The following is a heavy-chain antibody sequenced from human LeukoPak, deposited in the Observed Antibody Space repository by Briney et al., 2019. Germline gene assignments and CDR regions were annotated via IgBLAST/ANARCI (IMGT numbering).Heavy chain of an antibody. CDR1: GGSISSSSSY. Sequence: PSETLSLTCTVSGGSISSSSSYWGWIRQPPGKGLEWIGSIYYSGSTYYNPSLKSRVTISVDTSKNQFSLKLSSVTAADTAVYYCARRPSYYYDSSGYRANWGQGTLVTVSS. J-gene: IGHJ4*02. V-gene: IGHV4-39*01. CDR3: ARRPSYYYDSSGYRAN. D-gene: IGHD3-22*01. CDR2: IYYSGST.